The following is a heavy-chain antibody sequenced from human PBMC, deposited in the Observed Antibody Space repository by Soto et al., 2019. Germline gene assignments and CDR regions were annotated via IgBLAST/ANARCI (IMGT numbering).Heavy chain of an antibody. V-gene: IGHV1-18*04. D-gene: IGHD3-10*01. CDR1: GYSFSTYG. CDR3: ASRENYGSGSDVMDH. J-gene: IGHJ4*02. CDR2: LNPGDGNT. Sequence: QVLLVQSGAEVKKPGASVKVSCKASGYSFSTYGVSWVRQAPGQGLEWMGWLNPGDGNTAYAQKLQGRITLTTDTSTTTAYMALRSLRSDDTAIYYCASRENYGSGSDVMDHWGQGTLVTVS.